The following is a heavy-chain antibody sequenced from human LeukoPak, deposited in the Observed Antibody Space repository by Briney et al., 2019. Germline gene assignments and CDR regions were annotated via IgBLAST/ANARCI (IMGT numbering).Heavy chain of an antibody. Sequence: PSETLSLTCTVSGGSISSGGYYWSWIRQHPGKGLEWIGYIYYSGSTYYNPSLKSRVTISVDTSKNQFSLKLSSVTAADTAVYYCARAEVLRYFDWLPHYFDYWGQGTLVTVSS. D-gene: IGHD3-9*01. V-gene: IGHV4-31*03. J-gene: IGHJ4*02. CDR3: ARAEVLRYFDWLPHYFDY. CDR1: GGSISSGGYY. CDR2: IYYSGST.